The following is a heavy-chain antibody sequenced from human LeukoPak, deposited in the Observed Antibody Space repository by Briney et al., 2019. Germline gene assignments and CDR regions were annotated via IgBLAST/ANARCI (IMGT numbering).Heavy chain of an antibody. J-gene: IGHJ4*02. CDR3: AKDQTATVGQLDY. D-gene: IGHD6-13*01. CDR2: ISASGTDT. CDR1: GLSFSNYA. V-gene: IGHV3-23*01. Sequence: GGSLRLSCTASGLSFSNYAMTWVRQAPGKGLEWASVISASGTDTYYADSVKGRFTISRDNSQNTLYLHMNSLRAEDTAVYYCAKDQTATVGQLDYWGQGTVVTVSS.